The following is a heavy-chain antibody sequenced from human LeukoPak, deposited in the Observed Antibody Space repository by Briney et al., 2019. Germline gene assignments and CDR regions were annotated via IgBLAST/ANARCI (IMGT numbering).Heavy chain of an antibody. J-gene: IGHJ4*02. D-gene: IGHD6-19*01. CDR1: GYTFTSYG. V-gene: IGHV1-18*01. CDR3: ARGPIAVAGPGDLDY. Sequence: ASVKVSCKASGYTFTSYGISWVRQAPGQGLEWMGWISAYNGNTNYAQKLQGKVSMTTDTSTSTAYTELRSLRSDDTAVYYCARGPIAVAGPGDLDYWGQGTLVTVSS. CDR2: ISAYNGNT.